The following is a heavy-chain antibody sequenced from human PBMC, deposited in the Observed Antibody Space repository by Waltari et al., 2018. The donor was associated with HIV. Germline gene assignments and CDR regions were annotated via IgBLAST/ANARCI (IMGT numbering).Heavy chain of an antibody. D-gene: IGHD1-26*01. CDR3: ARRGSSGSYWFDP. CDR2: INPNSGGT. Sequence: QVQLVQSGAEVRKRGASVKGPCKASGHTLNAYYMHWVRQAPGQGLEWMGRINPNSGGTNYAQKFQGRVTMTRDTSISTAYMELSRLRSDDTAVYYCARRGSSGSYWFDPWGQGTLVTVSS. CDR1: GHTLNAYY. V-gene: IGHV1-2*06. J-gene: IGHJ5*02.